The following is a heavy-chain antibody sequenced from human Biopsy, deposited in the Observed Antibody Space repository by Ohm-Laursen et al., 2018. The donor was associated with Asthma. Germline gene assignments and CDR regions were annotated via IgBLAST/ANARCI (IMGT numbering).Heavy chain of an antibody. Sequence: SLRLSCAASGSTFSPNGMHWVRQTSGKGLEWLSSISYDGHNQHYADSVKGRFTISRDNSKNTVSLEMNSLRRDDTAVYFCARATVAAAVNDWGQGTLVTVSS. CDR3: ARATVAAAVND. CDR2: ISYDGHNQ. V-gene: IGHV3-30*05. J-gene: IGHJ4*02. D-gene: IGHD6-13*01. CDR1: GSTFSPNG.